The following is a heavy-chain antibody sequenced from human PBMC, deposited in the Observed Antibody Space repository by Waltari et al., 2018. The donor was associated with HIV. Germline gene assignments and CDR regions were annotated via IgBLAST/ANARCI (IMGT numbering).Heavy chain of an antibody. CDR1: TSSFSTDW. V-gene: IGHV3-74*01. D-gene: IGHD6-19*01. CDR3: VGRGGWLIDY. J-gene: IGHJ4*02. CDR2: SNGDGDDI. Sequence: EVQLVESGGGLVQPGGSLRLACTASTSSFSTDWMQWSRQAPGEGLRWVSDSNGDGDDIDYADSVKGGFATSRDNAKKTLFMEMNSLSAEDTAVYYCVGRGGWLIDYWGQGTLVTVSS.